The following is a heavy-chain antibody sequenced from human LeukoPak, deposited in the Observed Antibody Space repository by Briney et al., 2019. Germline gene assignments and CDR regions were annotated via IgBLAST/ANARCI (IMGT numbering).Heavy chain of an antibody. Sequence: ASVNVSSKASVYTFTTYCSYWVRQAPAQGREGIGWISGYNGTTNNSQKFEGRVTMTTETSPRTAYMALRSMRSDDTAVYYCGSNYFYDSSGYYTDYWGQGTLVTVSS. V-gene: IGHV1-18*01. CDR3: GSNYFYDSSGYYTDY. D-gene: IGHD3-22*01. CDR2: ISGYNGTT. J-gene: IGHJ4*02. CDR1: VYTFTTYC.